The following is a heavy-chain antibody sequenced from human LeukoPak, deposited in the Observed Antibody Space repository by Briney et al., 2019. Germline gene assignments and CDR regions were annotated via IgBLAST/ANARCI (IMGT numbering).Heavy chain of an antibody. CDR3: ARPDYYDSSGVDY. J-gene: IGHJ4*02. D-gene: IGHD3-22*01. CDR1: SGSISTYY. Sequence: SETLSLTCTVSSGSISTYYWSWIRQSPGKGLEWMGYIFHSGSTTYNPSLSSRLTISVDTSKNQFSLELSSVTAADTAVYYCARPDYYDSSGVDYWGQGTLVTVSS. CDR2: IFHSGST. V-gene: IGHV4-59*08.